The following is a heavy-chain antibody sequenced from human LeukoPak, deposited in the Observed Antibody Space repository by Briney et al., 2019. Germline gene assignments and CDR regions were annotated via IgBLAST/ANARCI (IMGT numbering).Heavy chain of an antibody. CDR1: GYTFTSYY. Sequence: ASVKVSCKASGYTFTSYYMHWVRQAPGQGLEWMGIINPSGGSTSYAQKFQGRVTMTRDTSTSTVYMELSSLRSEDTAVYYCARDSDSDPDPYSYSSSYYFDYWGQGTLVTVSS. CDR2: INPSGGST. CDR3: ARDSDSDPDPYSYSSSYYFDY. J-gene: IGHJ4*02. V-gene: IGHV1-46*01. D-gene: IGHD6-13*01.